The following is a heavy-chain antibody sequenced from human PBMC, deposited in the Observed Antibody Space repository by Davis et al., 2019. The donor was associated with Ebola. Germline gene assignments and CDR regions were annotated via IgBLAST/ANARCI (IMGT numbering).Heavy chain of an antibody. D-gene: IGHD1-26*01. CDR3: ARGVHSGSYYAYDASDI. CDR1: GYTFTGYY. V-gene: IGHV1-2*02. CDR2: INPNSGGT. J-gene: IGHJ3*02. Sequence: ASVKVSCKASGYTFTGYYMHWVRQAPGQGLEWMGWINPNSGGTNYAQKFQGRVTTTRDTSISTAYMELSRLRSDDTAVYYCARGVHSGSYYAYDASDIWGQGTMVTVSS.